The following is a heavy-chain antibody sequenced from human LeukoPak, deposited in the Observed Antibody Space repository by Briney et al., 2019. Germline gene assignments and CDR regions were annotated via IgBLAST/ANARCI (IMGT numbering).Heavy chain of an antibody. CDR2: ISWDGGIT. Sequence: GGSLRLSCAASGFTFDDYTMHWVRQAPGKGLEWVSLISWDGGITYYADSVQGRFTISRDNSKNSLYLQMNSLRTEDTALYYCAKGTLGGNYYMDVWGKGTTVTVSS. J-gene: IGHJ6*03. D-gene: IGHD3-3*01. CDR1: GFTFDDYT. CDR3: AKGTLGGNYYMDV. V-gene: IGHV3-43*01.